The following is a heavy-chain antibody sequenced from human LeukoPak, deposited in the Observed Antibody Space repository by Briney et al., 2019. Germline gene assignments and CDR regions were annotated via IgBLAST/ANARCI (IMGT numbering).Heavy chain of an antibody. D-gene: IGHD3-22*01. Sequence: GGSLRLSCAASGFTFSDYYMSWIRQAPGKGLEWVSYISSSGSTIYYADSVKGRFTISRDNSKNTLYLQMNSLRAEDTAVYYCAKDLVFYYDSSGYEQFDYWGQGTLVTVSS. CDR2: ISSSGSTI. J-gene: IGHJ4*02. CDR1: GFTFSDYY. V-gene: IGHV3-11*01. CDR3: AKDLVFYYDSSGYEQFDY.